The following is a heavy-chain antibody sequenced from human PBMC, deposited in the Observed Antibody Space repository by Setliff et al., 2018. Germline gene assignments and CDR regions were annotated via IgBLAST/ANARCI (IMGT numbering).Heavy chain of an antibody. J-gene: IGHJ4*02. Sequence: PSETLSLTCTVSGGSIRSGSFYWSWIRQSAEKGLEWIGRVHASGSPNYNPSFKGRVTISLDTSTNQFSLNLNSVTAADTAVYYCAKERYFGWFFENWGQGTLVTVSS. V-gene: IGHV4-61*02. CDR1: GGSIRSGSFY. CDR3: AKERYFGWFFEN. CDR2: VHASGSP. D-gene: IGHD3-9*01.